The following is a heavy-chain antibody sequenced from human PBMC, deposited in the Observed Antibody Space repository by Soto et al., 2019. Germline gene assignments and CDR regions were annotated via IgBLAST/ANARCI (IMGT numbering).Heavy chain of an antibody. Sequence: QVQLVESGGGVVQPGRSLRLSCVASGFTFRSYAMHWVRQAPGKGLEWVALISYDGNNKYYADSVKCRFTISRDNSKNTLYLQMNSLRAEDTAVYYCARDGDRSWYFDLWGRGTLVTVSS. D-gene: IGHD3-3*01. CDR1: GFTFRSYA. J-gene: IGHJ2*01. V-gene: IGHV3-30-3*01. CDR3: ARDGDRSWYFDL. CDR2: ISYDGNNK.